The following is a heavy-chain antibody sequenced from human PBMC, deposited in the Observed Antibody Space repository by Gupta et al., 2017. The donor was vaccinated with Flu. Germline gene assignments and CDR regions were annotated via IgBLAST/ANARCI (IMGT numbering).Heavy chain of an antibody. CDR1: GFTFCSYE. Sequence: ELQLVESVGGLVQPGGSLRLSCAASGFTFCSYELKWGRQAPGKGLEWVAYMRRSGATTYYAESVRGRFTGSRDNAKTSLYLQMINLRAEDTAVYYGARETRDESYYCDTSGDIDFWGRGTLVTVSS. V-gene: IGHV3-48*03. CDR3: ARETRDESYYCDTSGDIDF. J-gene: IGHJ4*02. CDR2: MRRSGATT. D-gene: IGHD3-22*01.